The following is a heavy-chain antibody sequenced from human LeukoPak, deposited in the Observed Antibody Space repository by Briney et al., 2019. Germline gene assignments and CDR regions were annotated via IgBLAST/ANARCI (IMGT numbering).Heavy chain of an antibody. CDR3: SLVQSDSFDP. CDR2: ISSSSNYI. V-gene: IGHV3-21*01. CDR1: GGSVSSSS. Sequence: ETLSLTCTVSGGSVSSSSYYWGWIRQSPGKGLEWVSSISSSSNYIYYADSVKGRFTISRDNAKNSLYLQMTSLRADDTAVYYCSLVQSDSFDPWGQGTLVTVSS. D-gene: IGHD6-13*01. J-gene: IGHJ5*02.